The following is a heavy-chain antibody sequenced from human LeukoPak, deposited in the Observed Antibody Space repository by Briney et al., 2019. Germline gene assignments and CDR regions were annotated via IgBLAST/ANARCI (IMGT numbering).Heavy chain of an antibody. D-gene: IGHD3-3*01. CDR2: INTDGSST. V-gene: IGHV3-74*01. CDR3: ARVGRDYDFWSGYPSGYYYYYMDV. J-gene: IGHJ6*03. CDR1: GFTFSSYW. Sequence: GGSLRLSCAASGFTFSSYWMHWVRQAPGKGLVWVSRINTDGSSTSYADSVKGRFTISRDNAKNTLYLQMNSLRAEDTAVYYCARVGRDYDFWSGYPSGYYYYYMDVWGKGTTVTVSS.